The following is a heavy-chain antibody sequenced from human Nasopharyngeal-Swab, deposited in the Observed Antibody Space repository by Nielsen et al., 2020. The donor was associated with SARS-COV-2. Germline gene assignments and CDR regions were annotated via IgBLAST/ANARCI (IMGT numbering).Heavy chain of an antibody. J-gene: IGHJ4*02. D-gene: IGHD1-26*01. V-gene: IGHV1-8*01. CDR3: ARWEKGDY. Sequence: WVRQAPGQGLEWMGCMNPGSGFKDYAQNFQGRVTMTWNTSISTAYMEISSLRSEDTAAYYCARWEKGDYWGQGTLVTVSS. CDR2: MNPGSGFK.